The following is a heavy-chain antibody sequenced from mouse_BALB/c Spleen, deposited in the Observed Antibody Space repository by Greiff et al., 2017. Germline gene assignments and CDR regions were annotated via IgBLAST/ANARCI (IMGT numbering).Heavy chain of an antibody. CDR3: ARSGGYGRNFDV. CDR1: GFTFSSFG. CDR2: ISSGSSTI. D-gene: IGHD2-2*01. Sequence: EVQLVESGGGLVQPGGSRKLSCAASGFTFSSFGMHWVRQAPEKGLEWVAYISSGSSTIYYADTVKGRFTISRDNPKNTLFLQMTSLRSEDTAMYYCARSGGYGRNFDVWGAGTTVTVSS. V-gene: IGHV5-17*02. J-gene: IGHJ1*01.